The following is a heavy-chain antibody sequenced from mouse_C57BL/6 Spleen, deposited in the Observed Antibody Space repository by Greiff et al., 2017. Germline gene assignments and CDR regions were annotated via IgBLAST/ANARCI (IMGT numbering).Heavy chain of an antibody. Sequence: EVKLVESGGGLVKPGGSLKLSCAASGFTFSSYAMSWVRQTPEKRLEWVATISDGGSYTYYPDNVKGRFTISRDNAKNNLYLQMSHLKSEDTAMYYCARAAYYYAMDDWGQGTSVTVSS. CDR3: ARAAYYYAMDD. CDR2: ISDGGSYT. V-gene: IGHV5-4*03. CDR1: GFTFSSYA. J-gene: IGHJ4*01. D-gene: IGHD6-1*01.